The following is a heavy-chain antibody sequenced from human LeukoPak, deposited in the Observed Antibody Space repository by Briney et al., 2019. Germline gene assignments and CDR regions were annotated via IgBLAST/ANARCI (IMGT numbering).Heavy chain of an antibody. CDR2: ISGSGGSK. V-gene: IGHV3-23*01. D-gene: IGHD2-2*01. CDR1: GFTFSSYA. Sequence: GGSLRLSCAASGFTFSSYAMSWVRQAPGKGLEWVSAISGSGGSKYYADSVKGRFTISRDNSKNTLYLQMNSLRAEDTAVYYCARDGEYCSSTSCYGYYYYYGMDVWGQGTTVTVSS. J-gene: IGHJ6*02. CDR3: ARDGEYCSSTSCYGYYYYYGMDV.